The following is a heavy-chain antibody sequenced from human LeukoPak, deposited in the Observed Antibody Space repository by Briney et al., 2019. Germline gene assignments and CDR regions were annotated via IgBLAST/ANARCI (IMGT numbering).Heavy chain of an antibody. CDR2: IYYSGST. CDR1: GGSISSYY. V-gene: IGHV4-59*01. J-gene: IGHJ6*03. CDR3: ARVSRDGAYYYYYMDV. Sequence: PSETLSLTCTVSGGSISSYYWSWIRQPPGKGLEWIGYIYYSGSTNYNPSLKSRATISVDTSKNQFSLKLSSVTAADTAVYYCARVSRDGAYYYYYMDVWGKGTTVTISS. D-gene: IGHD3-16*01.